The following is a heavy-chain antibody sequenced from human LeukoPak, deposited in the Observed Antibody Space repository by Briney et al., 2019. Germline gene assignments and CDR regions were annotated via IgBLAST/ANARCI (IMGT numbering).Heavy chain of an antibody. CDR1: GFTFNTYG. J-gene: IGHJ6*02. D-gene: IGHD2-15*01. Sequence: PGGSLRLSCAASGFTFNTYGMNWVRQAPGKGLEWVAIIWYDGSDKYYADSVKGRFTISRDNSKNTLYLQVNTLRAEDTAVYYCARVGCTGGSCLAYNYYAMDVWGQGTTVTVSS. V-gene: IGHV3-33*01. CDR3: ARVGCTGGSCLAYNYYAMDV. CDR2: IWYDGSDK.